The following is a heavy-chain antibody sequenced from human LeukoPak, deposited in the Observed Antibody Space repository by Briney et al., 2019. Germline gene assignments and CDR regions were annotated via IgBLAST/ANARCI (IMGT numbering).Heavy chain of an antibody. CDR2: ISSSGDRT. J-gene: IGHJ4*02. CDR3: AKEGGYAGSWF. Sequence: GSLRLSCAASGLTFSISVMNWVRQAPGKGLEWASGISSSGDRTYYADSVKGRFTISRDNHKNTVLLQMNSLRAEDTAIYYCAKEGGYAGSWFWGQGTLVTVSS. D-gene: IGHD6-13*01. CDR1: GLTFSISV. V-gene: IGHV3-23*01.